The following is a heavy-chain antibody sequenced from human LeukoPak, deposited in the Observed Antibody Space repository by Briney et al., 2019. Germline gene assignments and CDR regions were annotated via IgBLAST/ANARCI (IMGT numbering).Heavy chain of an antibody. Sequence: GSVTVSCKASGYTFTSYDIKWVRQAPGQGLEWMGWIKPKSGNTDYAQTFQGRVTMTTNTSISTAYMELSSLRSEDTAVYYCAIVPAAGYGGQGTLVTVSP. V-gene: IGHV1-8*01. CDR1: GYTFTSYD. CDR3: AIVPAAGY. J-gene: IGHJ4*02. D-gene: IGHD6-13*01. CDR2: IKPKSGNT.